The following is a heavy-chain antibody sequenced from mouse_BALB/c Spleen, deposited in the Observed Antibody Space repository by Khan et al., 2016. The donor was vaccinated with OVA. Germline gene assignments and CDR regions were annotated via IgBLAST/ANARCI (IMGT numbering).Heavy chain of an antibody. CDR3: ARGCYGDPFAY. CDR1: GFTFSDYY. Sequence: EVELVESGGGLVKPGGSLKLSCAASGFTFSDYYMYWIRQTPEKRLEWVATISDGGSYTYYPDSVKGRLTISRDDAKNNLYLQMRSLKSEDTAMYYCARGCYGDPFAYWGQGTLVTVSA. D-gene: IGHD2-13*01. CDR2: ISDGGSYT. J-gene: IGHJ3*01. V-gene: IGHV5-4*02.